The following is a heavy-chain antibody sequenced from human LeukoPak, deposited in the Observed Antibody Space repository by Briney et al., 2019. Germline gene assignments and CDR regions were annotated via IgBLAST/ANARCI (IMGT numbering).Heavy chain of an antibody. V-gene: IGHV3-30-3*01. CDR3: ARVPGRGIMIAIPFDY. D-gene: IGHD2-21*01. J-gene: IGHJ4*02. CDR2: ISYDGSNT. CDR1: GFSFSSYS. Sequence: GGSLRLSCAASGFSFSSYSMHWVRQAPGKGLEWVAVISYDGSNTYYVDSVKGRFTISRDNSKDTLYLQMNSLRAEDTAVYYCARVPGRGIMIAIPFDYWGQGTLVTVSS.